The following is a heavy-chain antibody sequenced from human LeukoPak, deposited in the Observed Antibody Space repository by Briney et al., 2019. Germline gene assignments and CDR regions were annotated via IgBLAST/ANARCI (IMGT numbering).Heavy chain of an antibody. D-gene: IGHD5-18*01. CDR2: IYHSGST. CDR1: GGTISSGGYT. V-gene: IGHV4-30-2*01. CDR3: AREQGYSFAFDP. Sequence: SQTLSLTCAVSGGTISSGGYTWSWIPPPPGKGLEWIGYIYHSGSTYYNPSLKSRVTISVDRSKNQFSLKLSSVTAADTAVYYCAREQGYSFAFDPWGQGTLVTVSS. J-gene: IGHJ5*02.